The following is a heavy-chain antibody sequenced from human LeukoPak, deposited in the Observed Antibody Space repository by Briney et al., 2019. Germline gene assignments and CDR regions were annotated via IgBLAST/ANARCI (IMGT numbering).Heavy chain of an antibody. Sequence: SVKVSCKASGYTFSSYYMHWVRQAPGQGLEWMGGIIPIFGTANYAQKFQGRVTITADKSTSTAYMELSSLRSEDTAVYYCATHGIVGATTDYWGQGTLVTVSS. CDR1: GYTFSSYY. CDR2: IIPIFGTA. CDR3: ATHGIVGATTDY. V-gene: IGHV1-69*06. J-gene: IGHJ4*02. D-gene: IGHD1-26*01.